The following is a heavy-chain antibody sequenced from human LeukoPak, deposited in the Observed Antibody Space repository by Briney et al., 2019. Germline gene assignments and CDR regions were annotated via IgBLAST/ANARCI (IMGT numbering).Heavy chain of an antibody. Sequence: PGGSLRLSCAASGFTFSSYSMNWVRQAPGKGLEWVASIGPTGSDRYHADSIKGRFTISRDNANNFPYLQMNSLRAEDTAVYYCATETNGRHYDYWGQGTLLTVSS. J-gene: IGHJ4*02. CDR3: ATETNGRHYDY. V-gene: IGHV3-21*06. CDR2: IGPTGSDR. CDR1: GFTFSSYS. D-gene: IGHD1-14*01.